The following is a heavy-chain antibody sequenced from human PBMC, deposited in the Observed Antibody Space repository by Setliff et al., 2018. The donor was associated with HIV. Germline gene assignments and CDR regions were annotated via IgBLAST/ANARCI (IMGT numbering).Heavy chain of an antibody. J-gene: IGHJ4*02. Sequence: LTCAVYGGSFSGYYWTRIRQPPGRGLEWIGEIIHSGGTNYNRSLKSRVTISVDTSKNQFSLNLSSVTAADTAVYYCARGGLGVVGAIDYWSQGTLVTVSS. V-gene: IGHV4-34*01. CDR3: ARGGLGVVGAIDY. CDR1: GGSFSGYY. D-gene: IGHD2-15*01. CDR2: IIHSGGT.